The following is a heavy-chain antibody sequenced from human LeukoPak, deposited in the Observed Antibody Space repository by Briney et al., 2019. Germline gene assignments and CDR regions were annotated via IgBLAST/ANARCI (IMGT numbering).Heavy chain of an antibody. CDR3: ARAPLLRYFDWLSNDY. CDR2: INHSGST. Sequence: SETLSLTCAVYGGSFSGYYWSWIRQPPGKGLEWIGEINHSGSTNYNPSLKSRVTISVDTSKNQFSLKLSSVTAADTAVYYCARAPLLRYFDWLSNDYWGQGTLVTVSS. CDR1: GGSFSGYY. J-gene: IGHJ4*02. D-gene: IGHD3-9*01. V-gene: IGHV4-34*01.